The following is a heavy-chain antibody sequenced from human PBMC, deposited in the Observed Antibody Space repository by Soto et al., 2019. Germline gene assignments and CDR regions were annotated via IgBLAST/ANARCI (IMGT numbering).Heavy chain of an antibody. CDR2: IIPIFGTA. CDR1: GYTFTSYG. V-gene: IGHV1-69*13. CDR3: AKNYGDYSRLFGY. J-gene: IGHJ4*02. Sequence: QVQLVQSGAEVKKPGASVKVSCKASGYTFTSYGISWVRQAPGQGLEWMGWIIPIFGTANYAQKFQGRVTITADESTSTAYMELSSLRSEDTAVYYCAKNYGDYSRLFGYWGQGTLVTVSS. D-gene: IGHD4-17*01.